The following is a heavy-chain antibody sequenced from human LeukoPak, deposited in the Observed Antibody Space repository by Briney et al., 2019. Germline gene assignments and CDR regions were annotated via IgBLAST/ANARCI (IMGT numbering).Heavy chain of an antibody. CDR2: IYPGDSGT. CDR3: ARREGGWYLDY. V-gene: IGHV5-51*07. D-gene: IGHD6-19*01. CDR1: GCSFTSYW. J-gene: IGHJ4*02. Sequence: GESLKISCEGSGCSFTSYWIGWVHQMPGKGLEWMGIIYPGDSGTRYSPSFQGQVSISADKSISTAYLQWSSLKASDTAMYYCARREGGWYLDYWGRGTLVTVSS.